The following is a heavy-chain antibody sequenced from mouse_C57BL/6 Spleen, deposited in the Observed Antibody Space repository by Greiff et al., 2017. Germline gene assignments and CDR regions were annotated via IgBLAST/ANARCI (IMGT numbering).Heavy chain of an antibody. CDR2: IYPGDGDT. CDR1: GYAFSSSW. D-gene: IGHD1-1*01. V-gene: IGHV1-82*01. Sequence: VQLQQSGPELVKPGASVKISCKASGYAFSSSWMNWVKQRPGKGLEWIGRIYPGDGDTNYNGKFKGKATLTADKSSSTAYMQLSRLTSEDSAVYFCARHYYGSISVDYWGQGTTLTVSS. J-gene: IGHJ2*01. CDR3: ARHYYGSISVDY.